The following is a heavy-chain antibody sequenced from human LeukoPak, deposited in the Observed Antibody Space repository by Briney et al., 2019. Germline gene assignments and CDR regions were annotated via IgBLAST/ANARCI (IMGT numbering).Heavy chain of an antibody. CDR1: GFTFSDCD. D-gene: IGHD6-13*01. Sequence: GGSLRLSCTASGFTFSDCDMNWFRQAPGKGLEWVSSISYRTRHIYYADSVKGRFTISRDNAKNSLYLQMDSLRAEDTAVYFCGRAFPPLRTAAAGDYWGQGTLVTVSS. V-gene: IGHV3-21*01. CDR3: GRAFPPLRTAAAGDY. J-gene: IGHJ4*02. CDR2: ISYRTRHI.